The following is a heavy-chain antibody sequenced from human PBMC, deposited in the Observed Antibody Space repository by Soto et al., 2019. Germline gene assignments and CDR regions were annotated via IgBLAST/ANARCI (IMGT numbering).Heavy chain of an antibody. CDR2: ISNDGSKK. CDR1: GFAFTNYG. J-gene: IGHJ4*02. V-gene: IGHV3-30*03. Sequence: QVQVVESGGNIVQPGTSLRLSCAASGFAFTNYGIHWVRQASGKGLEWVAHISNDGSKKFYADSVKGRFTISRDNSENTVYLQMTSLRPDDTAVFYCARDVAMPTGFGLGYWGQGTLVTVSS. D-gene: IGHD3-16*01. CDR3: ARDVAMPTGFGLGY.